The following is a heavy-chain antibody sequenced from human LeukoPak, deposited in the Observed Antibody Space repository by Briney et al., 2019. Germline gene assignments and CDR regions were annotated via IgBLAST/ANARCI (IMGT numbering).Heavy chain of an antibody. D-gene: IGHD2-2*01. Sequence: GGSVRLSCAASGFSLSSDYMNWIGQTPGKGLEWVSVIYTGGSTYYADYVKGRFTISRDNSRNTLYLQMSSLRAEDTAVYYCARFTISTPTADYFDYWGHGTLVPVSS. CDR2: IYTGGST. CDR3: ARFTISTPTADYFDY. J-gene: IGHJ4*01. CDR1: GFSLSSDY. V-gene: IGHV3-66*01.